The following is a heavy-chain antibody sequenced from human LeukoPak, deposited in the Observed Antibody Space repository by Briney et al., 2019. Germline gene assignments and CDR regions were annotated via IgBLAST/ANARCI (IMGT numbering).Heavy chain of an antibody. Sequence: GGSLRLSCVASGFTFSTYPMNWVRQAPGKGLEWVSYISSRSSTIYYADSVKGRFTISRDNAKNSLYLQMNSLRAEDTAVYYCARPAADCGGDCYWAFDYWGQGTLVTVSS. CDR1: GFTFSTYP. V-gene: IGHV3-48*01. CDR3: ARPAADCGGDCYWAFDY. D-gene: IGHD2-21*01. CDR2: ISSRSSTI. J-gene: IGHJ4*02.